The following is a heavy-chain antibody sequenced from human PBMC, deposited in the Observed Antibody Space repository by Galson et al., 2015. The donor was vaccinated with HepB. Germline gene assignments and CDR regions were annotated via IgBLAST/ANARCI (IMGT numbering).Heavy chain of an antibody. CDR1: GFTFSSYS. V-gene: IGHV3-21*01. D-gene: IGHD3-10*01. CDR2: ISSSSSYI. Sequence: SLRLSCAASGFTFSSYSMNWVRQAPGKGLEWVSSISSSSSYIYYADSVKGRFTISRDNAKNSLYLQMNSLRAEDTAVYYCAGLLWFGEQSGYWGQGTLVTVSS. CDR3: AGLLWFGEQSGY. J-gene: IGHJ4*02.